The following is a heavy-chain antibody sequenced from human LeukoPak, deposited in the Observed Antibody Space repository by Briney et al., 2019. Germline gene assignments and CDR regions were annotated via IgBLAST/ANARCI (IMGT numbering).Heavy chain of an antibody. D-gene: IGHD5-18*01. CDR1: GFTVSSNY. V-gene: IGHV3-66*02. CDR3: ARVAAMALFDY. J-gene: IGHJ4*02. Sequence: PGGSLRLSCAASGFTVSSNYMSWVRQAPGKGLEWVSVLYSGGSTYYADSVKGRFTISRDNSKNTLYLQMNSLRAEDTAVYYCARVAAMALFDYWGQGTLVTVSS. CDR2: LYSGGST.